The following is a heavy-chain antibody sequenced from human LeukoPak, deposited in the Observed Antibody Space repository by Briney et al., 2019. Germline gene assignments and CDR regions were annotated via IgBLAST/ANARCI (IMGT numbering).Heavy chain of an antibody. CDR3: AGDGWHGLFTY. D-gene: IGHD5-24*01. V-gene: IGHV3-64*02. Sequence: GGSLRLSCAASGFTFSSYAMHWVRQAPGKGLEYVSGISTNGGSTYYADSVKGRFTISRDNSKNTLFLQMGSLRAEDMAVYYCAGDGWHGLFTYWGQGTLVTVSS. CDR2: ISTNGGST. CDR1: GFTFSSYA. J-gene: IGHJ4*02.